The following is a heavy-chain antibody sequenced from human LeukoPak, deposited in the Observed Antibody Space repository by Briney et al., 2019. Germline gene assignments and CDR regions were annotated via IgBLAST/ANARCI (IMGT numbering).Heavy chain of an antibody. J-gene: IGHJ6*01. V-gene: IGHV3-21*01. CDR3: AREWGPENDYGSGSYLKQYYYYYYGMDV. Sequence: AESLRLSCAASGCTFSSYSMNWVRQPPGKGLEWVSSMSSSSSYIYYADPVKGRCTTFRDNAKNSLYLQMNSLRAEDTAVYYCAREWGPENDYGSGSYLKQYYYYYYGMDVWGQGTTVTVS. CDR2: MSSSSSYI. D-gene: IGHD3-10*01. CDR1: GCTFSSYS.